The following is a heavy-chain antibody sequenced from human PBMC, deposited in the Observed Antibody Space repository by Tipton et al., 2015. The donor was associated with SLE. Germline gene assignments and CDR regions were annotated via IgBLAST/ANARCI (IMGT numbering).Heavy chain of an antibody. CDR2: IYHSGST. D-gene: IGHD3-10*01. CDR3: ARGLMVRGVKVDY. V-gene: IGHV4-4*02. CDR1: GGSISSNNW. J-gene: IGHJ4*02. Sequence: SLRLSCAVSGGSISSNNWWSWVRQPPGKGLEWIGEIYHSGSTNYNPSLKSRVTISVDTSKNQFSLKLSSVTAADTAVYYCARGLMVRGVKVDYWGQGTLVTVSS.